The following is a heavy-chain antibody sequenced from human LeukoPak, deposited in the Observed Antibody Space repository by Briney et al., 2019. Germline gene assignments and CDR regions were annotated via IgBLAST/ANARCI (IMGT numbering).Heavy chain of an antibody. J-gene: IGHJ4*02. CDR3: ASGFSSSPYFDY. D-gene: IGHD6-6*01. V-gene: IGHV3-21*01. CDR1: GFTFSTYY. Sequence: PGGSLGLSCAASGFTFSTYYMNWVRQAPGKGLEWVSFITGSSSYIYYTDSVKGRFTISRDNAKNSLFLQMNSLRDEDTAVYYCASGFSSSPYFDYWGQGTLVTVSS. CDR2: ITGSSSYI.